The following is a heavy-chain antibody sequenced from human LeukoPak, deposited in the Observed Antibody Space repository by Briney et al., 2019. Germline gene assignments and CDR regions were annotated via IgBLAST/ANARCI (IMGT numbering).Heavy chain of an antibody. CDR1: GYTFTSYD. D-gene: IGHD3-22*01. CDR3: VVNQYYYDSSGYYILGDY. J-gene: IGHJ4*02. V-gene: IGHV1-8*01. Sequence: ASVKVSCKASGYTFTSYDINRVRQATGQGLEWMGWMNPNSGNTGYAQKFQGRVTMTRNTSISTAYMELSSLRSEDTAVYYCVVNQYYYDSSGYYILGDYWGQGTLVTVSS. CDR2: MNPNSGNT.